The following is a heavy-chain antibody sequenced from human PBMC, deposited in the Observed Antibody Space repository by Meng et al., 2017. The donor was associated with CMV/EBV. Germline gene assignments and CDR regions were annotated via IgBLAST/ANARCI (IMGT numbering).Heavy chain of an antibody. Sequence: GESLKISCKASGYTFTSYYMHWVRQSPGQGLEWMGIINPSGGSTSYAQKLQGRVTMTRDTSTSTVYMELSRLRSEDTAVYYCASPRYCSSTSCYRGGDYYYYGMDVWGQETTVTVSS. V-gene: IGHV1-46*01. CDR2: INPSGGST. J-gene: IGHJ6*02. D-gene: IGHD2-2*02. CDR3: ASPRYCSSTSCYRGGDYYYYGMDV. CDR1: GYTFTSYY.